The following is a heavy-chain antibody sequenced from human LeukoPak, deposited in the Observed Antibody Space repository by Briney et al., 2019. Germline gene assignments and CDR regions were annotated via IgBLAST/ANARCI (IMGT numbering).Heavy chain of an antibody. D-gene: IGHD2-15*01. V-gene: IGHV1-2*02. CDR1: GYTFPGYD. CDR2: INPNSGVT. Sequence: ASVKVSCKAAGYTFPGYDLYWGRQAPGPGLGWMGWINPNSGVTKYVQTFQGRVTMTRDTSISTDDKELSRLTSDDTALYYWARGGRYCSGGSCYINWFDPWGQGTLVTVSS. CDR3: ARGGRYCSGGSCYINWFDP. J-gene: IGHJ5*02.